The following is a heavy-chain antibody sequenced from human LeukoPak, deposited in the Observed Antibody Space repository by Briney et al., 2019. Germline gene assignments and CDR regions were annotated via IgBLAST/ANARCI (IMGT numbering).Heavy chain of an antibody. CDR1: GFTFSSYS. V-gene: IGHV3-21*01. CDR3: ARDDHFDYDFWSGYFSSGFEEKYYFDY. Sequence: GGSLRLSCAASGFTFSSYSMNWVRQAPGKGLEWVSSISSSSSYIYYADSVKGRFTISSDNAKNSLYLQMNSLRAEDTAVYYCARDDHFDYDFWSGYFSSGFEEKYYFDYWGQGTLVTVSS. D-gene: IGHD3-3*01. CDR2: ISSSSSYI. J-gene: IGHJ4*02.